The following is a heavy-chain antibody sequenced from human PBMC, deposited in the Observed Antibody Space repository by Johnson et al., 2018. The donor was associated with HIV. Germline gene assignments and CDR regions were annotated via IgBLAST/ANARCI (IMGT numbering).Heavy chain of an antibody. V-gene: IGHV3-30*03. J-gene: IGHJ3*02. D-gene: IGHD3-22*01. CDR2: ISYDGSNQ. Sequence: PGKGLEWVAVISYDGSNQYCEDTVQGRSTIARDNSKNTLYLQMNSLRAEDTAVYYCARERNMIVVDDDAFDIWGQGTMVTVSS. CDR3: ARERNMIVVDDDAFDI.